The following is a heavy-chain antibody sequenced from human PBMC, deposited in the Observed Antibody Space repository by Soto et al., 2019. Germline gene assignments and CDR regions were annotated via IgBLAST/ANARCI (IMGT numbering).Heavy chain of an antibody. Sequence: QLQLQESGPGLVKPSETLSLTCTVSGGSISSSSYYWGWIRQPPGKGLEWIGSIYYSGSTSYNPSLKSRVTISVDTSKNQFSLKLSSVTAADTAVYYCARSPYSSSWYYFDYWGQGTLVTVSS. CDR3: ARSPYSSSWYYFDY. J-gene: IGHJ4*02. V-gene: IGHV4-39*01. CDR1: GGSISSSSYY. D-gene: IGHD6-13*01. CDR2: IYYSGST.